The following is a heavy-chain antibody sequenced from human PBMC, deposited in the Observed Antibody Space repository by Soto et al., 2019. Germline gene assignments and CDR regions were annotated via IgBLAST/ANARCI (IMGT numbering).Heavy chain of an antibody. CDR3: ARDFDSSGYYGPVGAFDI. Sequence: PWGSLRLSCSASRFTFSSYTINFFRHSPWKWLEWVSSISSSTTYIYYADSVKGRLTISRDNAKNSLYLQVNSLRAEDTAVYYCARDFDSSGYYGPVGAFDIWGQGTMVTVSS. CDR2: ISSSTTYI. CDR1: RFTFSSYT. J-gene: IGHJ3*02. V-gene: IGHV3-21*03. D-gene: IGHD3-22*01.